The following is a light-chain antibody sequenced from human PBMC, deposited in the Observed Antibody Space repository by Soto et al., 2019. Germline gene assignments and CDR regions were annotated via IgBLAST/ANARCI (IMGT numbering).Light chain of an antibody. CDR1: SSNIGGNT. V-gene: IGLV1-44*01. CDR3: AAWDDSLNGLVL. CDR2: TNS. Sequence: QSVLTQPPSASGTPGQRVTISCSGSSSNIGGNTVNWYQQLPGAAPKLLIYTNSQRPSGVPDRFSGSKSGTSASLAISGLQSDDEADYYCAAWDDSLNGLVLFGGGTKVTVL. J-gene: IGLJ2*01.